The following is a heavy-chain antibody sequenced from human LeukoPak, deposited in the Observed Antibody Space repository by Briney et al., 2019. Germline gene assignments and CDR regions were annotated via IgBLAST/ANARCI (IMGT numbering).Heavy chain of an antibody. J-gene: IGHJ6*03. Sequence: GGSLRLSRAASGFTFSGYWMHWVRQGPGKGLVWVSRINSDGSSTSYADSVKGRFTISRDNAKNSLYLQMNSLRAEDTAVYYCARDVQGPQLVRFYYYYMDVWGKGTTVTVSS. CDR3: ARDVQGPQLVRFYYYYMDV. D-gene: IGHD6-13*01. CDR2: INSDGSST. CDR1: GFTFSGYW. V-gene: IGHV3-74*01.